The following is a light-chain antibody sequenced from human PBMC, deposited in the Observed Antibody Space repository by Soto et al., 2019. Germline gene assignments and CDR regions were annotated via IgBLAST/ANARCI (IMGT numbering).Light chain of an antibody. CDR1: GSDIGAGYD. V-gene: IGLV1-40*01. J-gene: IGLJ1*01. CDR3: QSYDSSLNSYV. CDR2: SNA. Sequence: SVLTQSPSVSEAPGQRVTISCTGTGSDIGAGYDVHWYQQLPGAAPKLLIYSNAIRPSGVPDRFSGSKSGTSASLAITGLRAEDEADYYCQSYDSSLNSYVFGTGTKVTVL.